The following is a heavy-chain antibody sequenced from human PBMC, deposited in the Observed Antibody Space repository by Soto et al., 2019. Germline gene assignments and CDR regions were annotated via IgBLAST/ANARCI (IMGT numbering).Heavy chain of an antibody. V-gene: IGHV4-39*01. D-gene: IGHD1-20*01. J-gene: IGHJ4*02. Sequence: SETLSLTCAVSGGSISGSYYYWGWLRQSPGRGPEWIGSVFYTGFTSYNPSLESRVSVSVDTSKKQFSLKVSAVTAADTAVYYCASSQKGYNWNYFDHWGQGALVTVSS. CDR1: GGSISGSYYY. CDR2: VFYTGFT. CDR3: ASSQKGYNWNYFDH.